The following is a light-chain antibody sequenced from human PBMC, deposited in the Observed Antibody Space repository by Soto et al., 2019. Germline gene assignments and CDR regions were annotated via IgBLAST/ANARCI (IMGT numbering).Light chain of an antibody. CDR2: SNH. Sequence: QSVLTQPPSASGTPGQTVTISCSGSSSNIGSNSVNCFQHLPGAVPKLLIFSNHQRPSGVPDRFSGSKSGNSASLAISGLQTEDEADYYCSAWDDSLVVVFGGGTK. V-gene: IGLV1-44*01. CDR3: SAWDDSLVVV. CDR1: SSNIGSNS. J-gene: IGLJ2*01.